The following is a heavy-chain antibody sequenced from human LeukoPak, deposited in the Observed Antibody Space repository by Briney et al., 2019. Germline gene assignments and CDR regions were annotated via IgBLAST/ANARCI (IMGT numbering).Heavy chain of an antibody. CDR3: ARDRYCSSTSCPMVFDP. V-gene: IGHV1-2*02. CDR2: INPHSGGT. CDR1: GYTFTGYY. D-gene: IGHD2-2*01. J-gene: IGHJ5*02. Sequence: ASVKVSCKASGYTFTGYYLHWVRQAPGQGLEWMGWINPHSGGTNYAQKFQGRVTMTRDTSISTAYMELSRLRSDDTAVYYCARDRYCSSTSCPMVFDPWGQGTRVTVSS.